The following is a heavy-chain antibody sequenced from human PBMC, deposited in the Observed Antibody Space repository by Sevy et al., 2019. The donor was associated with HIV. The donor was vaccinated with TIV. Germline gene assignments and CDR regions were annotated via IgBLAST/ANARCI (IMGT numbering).Heavy chain of an antibody. CDR2: ISSSGSAI. D-gene: IGHD4-17*01. CDR3: ARGFGDTDY. Sequence: GGSLRLSCAASGFTFSSYEMNWVRHAPGKGLEWTSYISSSGSAIYYADSVKGRFTISRDNAKNSLYLQMNSLRAEDTAVYYCARGFGDTDYWGQGTLVTVSS. V-gene: IGHV3-48*03. J-gene: IGHJ4*02. CDR1: GFTFSSYE.